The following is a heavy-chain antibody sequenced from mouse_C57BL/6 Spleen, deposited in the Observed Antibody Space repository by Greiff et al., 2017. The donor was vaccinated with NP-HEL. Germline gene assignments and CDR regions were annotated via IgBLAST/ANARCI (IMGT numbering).Heavy chain of an antibody. D-gene: IGHD1-1*01. CDR2: ISDGGSYT. Sequence: EVKLVESGGGLVKPGGSLKLSCAASGFTFSSYAMSWVRQTPEKRLEWVATISDGGSYTYYPDNVKGRFTISRDNAKNNRYRQMSHLKSEDTAMYYCARDLRFITTVVDYWGQGTSVTVSS. J-gene: IGHJ4*01. V-gene: IGHV5-4*01. CDR1: GFTFSSYA. CDR3: ARDLRFITTVVDY.